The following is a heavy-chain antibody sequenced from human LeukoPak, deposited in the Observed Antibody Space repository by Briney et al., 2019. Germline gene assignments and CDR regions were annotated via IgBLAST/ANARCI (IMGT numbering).Heavy chain of an antibody. CDR2: IKYDGSEK. CDR1: GFIFGGYT. CDR3: ARDERGNWNDTPRY. Sequence: GGSLRLSCAGSGFIFGGYTMNWVRQAPGKGLEWLANIKYDGSEKYYVDPVKGRFTLSRDNAKNTLYLQMNSLRDEDTGIYYCARDERGNWNDTPRYWGQGTLVTVSS. D-gene: IGHD1-1*01. J-gene: IGHJ4*02. V-gene: IGHV3-7*01.